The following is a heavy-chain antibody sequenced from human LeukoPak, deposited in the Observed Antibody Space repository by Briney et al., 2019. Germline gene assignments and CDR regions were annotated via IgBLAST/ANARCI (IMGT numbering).Heavy chain of an antibody. Sequence: SETLSLTCNVSGGSIRGYYWSWIRQPPGEGLEWIGYIYSSGSTNYNPSLKSRATMSVDTSKNQFSLKVSSVTAADTAVYYCARVFDSGSQAYFYYMDVWGKGTTVTIFS. CDR1: GGSIRGYY. D-gene: IGHD3-10*01. V-gene: IGHV4-59*01. CDR2: IYSSGST. CDR3: ARVFDSGSQAYFYYMDV. J-gene: IGHJ6*03.